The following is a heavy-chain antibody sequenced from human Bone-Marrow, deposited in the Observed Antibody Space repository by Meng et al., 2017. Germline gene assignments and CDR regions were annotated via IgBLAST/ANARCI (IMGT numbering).Heavy chain of an antibody. Sequence: GESLKISCAASGFTVSSNYMSWVRRAPGKGLEWVSVIYSGGSTYYADSVKGRFTISRDNAKNSLYLQMNSLRAEDTAVYYCARDFRIFRVQQTPYYYYYGMDVWGQGTTVTVSS. J-gene: IGHJ6*02. CDR2: IYSGGST. D-gene: IGHD2-2*01. CDR3: ARDFRIFRVQQTPYYYYYGMDV. V-gene: IGHV3-53*01. CDR1: GFTVSSNY.